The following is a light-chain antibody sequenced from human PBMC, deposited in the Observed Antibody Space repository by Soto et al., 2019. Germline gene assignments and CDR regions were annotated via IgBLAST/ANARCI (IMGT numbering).Light chain of an antibody. CDR3: QQYRGSPPLT. Sequence: ENVLTQSPGTLSLSPGERATLSCRASQSFSSSYLAWYQQKPGQPPRLLMYGASNRATGIPDRFSGSGSGTDFTLTISRLEPEDFAVYYCQQYRGSPPLTFGGGTKVEIK. J-gene: IGKJ4*01. CDR1: QSFSSSY. CDR2: GAS. V-gene: IGKV3-20*01.